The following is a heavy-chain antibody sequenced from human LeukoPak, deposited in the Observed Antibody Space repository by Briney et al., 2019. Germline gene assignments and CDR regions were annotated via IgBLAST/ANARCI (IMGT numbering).Heavy chain of an antibody. J-gene: IGHJ6*02. CDR1: GFTFTDAW. CDR2: IKSKTDGGTT. CDR3: TTITLRFYGMDV. D-gene: IGHD4-17*01. V-gene: IGHV3-15*01. Sequence: GGSLRLSCVASGFTFTDAWMSWVRQSPGKGLEWVGRIKSKTDGGTTDYAAPVKGRFTISRDDSKNTLYLQMNSLKTEDTAVYYCTTITLRFYGMDVWGQGTTVTVSS.